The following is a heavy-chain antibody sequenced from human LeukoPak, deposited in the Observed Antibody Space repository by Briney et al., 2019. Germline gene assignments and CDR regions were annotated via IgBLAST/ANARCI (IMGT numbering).Heavy chain of an antibody. D-gene: IGHD3-10*01. Sequence: SETLSLTCTVSGGSISSSSYYWGWIRQPPGKGLEWIGSIYYSGNTYYNPSLKSRVTISVDTSKNQFSLKLSSVTAADTAVYYCARETSDYGSGSYYNLDYWGQGTLVTVSS. CDR2: IYYSGNT. V-gene: IGHV4-39*02. J-gene: IGHJ4*02. CDR1: GGSISSSSYY. CDR3: ARETSDYGSGSYYNLDY.